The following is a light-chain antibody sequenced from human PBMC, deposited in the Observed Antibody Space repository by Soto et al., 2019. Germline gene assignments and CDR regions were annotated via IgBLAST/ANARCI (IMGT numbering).Light chain of an antibody. CDR1: QYISDF. Sequence: DMQMTQSPSSLSASVGDRVSRTCRASQYISDFLNWYQQKPGKAPVILIYAASTLQSGVPSRFTGSRSETNFTLLLSRLQPEDFATYYCQPSYTTPLTFGGGTKVDIK. V-gene: IGKV1-39*01. CDR3: QPSYTTPLT. J-gene: IGKJ4*01. CDR2: AAS.